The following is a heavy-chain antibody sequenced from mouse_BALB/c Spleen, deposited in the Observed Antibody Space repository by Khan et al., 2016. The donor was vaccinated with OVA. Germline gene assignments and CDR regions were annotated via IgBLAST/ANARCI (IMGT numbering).Heavy chain of an antibody. CDR3: ARSPTWFAY. CDR1: AFTFTDYG. J-gene: IGHJ3*01. Sequence: QIQLVQSGPELKKPGETVKISCKASAFTFTDYGLNWVKQAPGKGLKWMGWMNTYTGEPTYADDFKGRFSFSLETSATTAYLQINNLKNEDTAAYFCARSPTWFAYWGQGTLVTVSA. CDR2: MNTYTGEP. V-gene: IGHV9-3-1*01.